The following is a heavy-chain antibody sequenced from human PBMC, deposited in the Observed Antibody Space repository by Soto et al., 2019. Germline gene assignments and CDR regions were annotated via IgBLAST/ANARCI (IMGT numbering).Heavy chain of an antibody. CDR2: LSTSGSTM. CDR1: GFTFSSYE. V-gene: IGHV3-48*03. CDR3: AREKSAAGFDA. Sequence: RLSCADSGFTFSSYEMTWVRQAPGKGLEWVSYLSTSGSTMYYAASVKGRFTISRDNAKNSLYLQMNSLRAEDTAVYYCAREKSAAGFDARGQGTKVTVPS. D-gene: IGHD6-25*01. J-gene: IGHJ6*02.